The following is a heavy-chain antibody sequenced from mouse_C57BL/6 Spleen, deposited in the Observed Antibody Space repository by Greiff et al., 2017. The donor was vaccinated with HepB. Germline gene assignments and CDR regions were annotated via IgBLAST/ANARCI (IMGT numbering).Heavy chain of an antibody. D-gene: IGHD2-10*01. CDR3: LAYYAY. Sequence: EVQLQQSGPELVKPGASVKISCKASGYSFTGYYMNWVKQSPEKSLEWIGEINPSTGGTTYNQKFKAKATLTVDKSSSTAYMQLKSLTSEDSAVYYCLAYYAYWGQGTLVTVSS. J-gene: IGHJ3*01. CDR1: GYSFTGYY. V-gene: IGHV1-42*01. CDR2: INPSTGGT.